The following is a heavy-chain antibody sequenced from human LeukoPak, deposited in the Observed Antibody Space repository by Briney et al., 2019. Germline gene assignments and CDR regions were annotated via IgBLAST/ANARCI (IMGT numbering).Heavy chain of an antibody. Sequence: GGSLRLSCGASGFTFSSYSMNWVRQAPGKGLEWVSSISSSSSYIYYADSVKGRFTISRDNAKNSLYLQMNSLRAEDTAVYYCARDPRPLWLMYYYYYMDVWGKGTTVTVSS. V-gene: IGHV3-21*01. CDR3: ARDPRPLWLMYYYYYMDV. J-gene: IGHJ6*03. CDR1: GFTFSSYS. CDR2: ISSSSSYI. D-gene: IGHD5-18*01.